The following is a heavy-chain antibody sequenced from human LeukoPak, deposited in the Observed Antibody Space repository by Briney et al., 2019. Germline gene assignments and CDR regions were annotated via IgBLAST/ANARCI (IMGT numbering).Heavy chain of an antibody. V-gene: IGHV3-74*01. CDR1: GFTFSTYC. D-gene: IGHD3-22*01. Sequence: GGSLRLSCAASGFTFSTYCMHWVRQAPGKGPMWVSRICPDGTVTNYADSVKARFIISRDNARNTVYLQMNSLRVEDTAVYYCAKESGITMIVVVITDFDYWGQGTLVTVSS. CDR3: AKESGITMIVVVITDFDY. CDR2: ICPDGTVT. J-gene: IGHJ4*02.